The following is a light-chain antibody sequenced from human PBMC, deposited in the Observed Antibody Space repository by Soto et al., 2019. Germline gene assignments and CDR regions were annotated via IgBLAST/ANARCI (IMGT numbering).Light chain of an antibody. Sequence: ILMTQSPATLSVSPGERATHSCRASQSVSNYLAWYQQKPGQAPRLLIYDASTRATGIPARFSGSGSGTEFTLTISGLQSEDFAVYYCQQYNNWPPWTFGQGTKVEIK. CDR3: QQYNNWPPWT. J-gene: IGKJ1*01. CDR1: QSVSNY. CDR2: DAS. V-gene: IGKV3-15*01.